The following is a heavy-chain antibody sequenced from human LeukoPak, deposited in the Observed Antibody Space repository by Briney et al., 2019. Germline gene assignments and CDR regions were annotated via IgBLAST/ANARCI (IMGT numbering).Heavy chain of an antibody. V-gene: IGHV4-38-2*01. Sequence: SETLSLTCAVSGYSISSDYYWGWIRQPPGKGLEWIGSIYHSGSTYYNPSLKSRVTISVDTSKNQFSLKLSSVTAADTAVYYCSRKRWFGELFLFDYWGQGTLVTVSS. D-gene: IGHD3-10*01. CDR1: GYSISSDYY. CDR3: SRKRWFGELFLFDY. J-gene: IGHJ4*02. CDR2: IYHSGST.